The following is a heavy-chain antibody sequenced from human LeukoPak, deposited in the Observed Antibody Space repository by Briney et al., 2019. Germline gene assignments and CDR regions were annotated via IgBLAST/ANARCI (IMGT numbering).Heavy chain of an antibody. CDR1: GFTFSSYA. Sequence: TGRSLRLSCAASGFTFSSYAMHWVRQAPGKGLEWVSYISSSSSYTNYADSVKGRFTISRDNAKNSLYLQMNSLRAEDTAVYYCARRRATRDFDYWGQGTLVTVSS. V-gene: IGHV3-21*05. CDR3: ARRRATRDFDY. J-gene: IGHJ4*02. CDR2: ISSSSSYT.